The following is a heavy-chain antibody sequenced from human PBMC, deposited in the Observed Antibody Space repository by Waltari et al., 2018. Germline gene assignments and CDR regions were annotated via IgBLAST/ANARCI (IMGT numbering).Heavy chain of an antibody. V-gene: IGHV3-33*07. CDR3: ARDLSFGSLDY. D-gene: IGHD3-10*01. Sequence: QVHLVESGGSVVQPGTSLRLSCAASGFSVSNYGMFWVRQSPGKGLEWVALIWYDGTKANYGDSVKGRFTISKDNSKNTLFLQMNSLRDGDTAVYFCARDLSFGSLDYGGQGTLVTVSS. CDR2: IWYDGTKA. CDR1: GFSVSNYG. J-gene: IGHJ4*02.